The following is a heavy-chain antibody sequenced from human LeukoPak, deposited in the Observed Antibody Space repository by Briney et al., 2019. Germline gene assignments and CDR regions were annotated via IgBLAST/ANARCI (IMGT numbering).Heavy chain of an antibody. Sequence: GGSLRLSCAASGFTFSSYGMHWVRQAPGKGLEWVAVISYDGSNKYYADSVKGRLTISRDNSKNTLYLQMNSLRAEDTAVYYCAKDMGDSYGMDVWGQGTTVTVSS. CDR2: ISYDGSNK. CDR1: GFTFSSYG. J-gene: IGHJ6*02. D-gene: IGHD1-26*01. CDR3: AKDMGDSYGMDV. V-gene: IGHV3-30*18.